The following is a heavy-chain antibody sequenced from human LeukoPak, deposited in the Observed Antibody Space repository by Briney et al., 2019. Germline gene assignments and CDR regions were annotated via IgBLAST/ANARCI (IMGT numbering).Heavy chain of an antibody. CDR2: INSDGSST. Sequence: GGSLRLSCAASGFTFSSYWMHWVRQAPGKGLVWVSRINSDGSSTSYADSVKGRFTISRDNAKNSLYLQMNSLRAEDTAVYYCARDVAAAGNFDYWGQGTLVTVSS. V-gene: IGHV3-74*01. CDR1: GFTFSSYW. J-gene: IGHJ4*02. D-gene: IGHD6-13*01. CDR3: ARDVAAAGNFDY.